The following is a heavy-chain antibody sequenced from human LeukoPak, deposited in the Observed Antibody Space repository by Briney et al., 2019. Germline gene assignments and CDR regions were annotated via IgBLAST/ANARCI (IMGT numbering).Heavy chain of an antibody. CDR3: ARVRSEAMVNPDDAFDI. Sequence: ASVKVSCKASGYTFTSYYMHWVRQAPGQGPEWMGIINPSGGSTSYAQKFQGRVTTTRDTSTSTVYMELSSLRSEDTAVYYCARVRSEAMVNPDDAFDIWGQGTMVTVSS. V-gene: IGHV1-46*01. J-gene: IGHJ3*02. D-gene: IGHD5-18*01. CDR2: INPSGGST. CDR1: GYTFTSYY.